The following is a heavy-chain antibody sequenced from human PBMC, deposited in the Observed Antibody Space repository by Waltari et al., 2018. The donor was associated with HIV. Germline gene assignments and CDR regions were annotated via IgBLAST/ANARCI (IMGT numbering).Heavy chain of an antibody. V-gene: IGHV3-30*02. D-gene: IGHD5-18*01. CDR3: AKQWKRLYYGMDV. Sequence: QVQLEESGGGVVQPGGSLRLSCYASGFVFRTYGMHWVRQAPGKGLEWVAFIRFYGSNKYYADSVKGRFTISRDNSKNILYLQINSLRAADTAVYYCAKQWKRLYYGMDVWGQGTTVTVSS. J-gene: IGHJ6*02. CDR2: IRFYGSNK. CDR1: GFVFRTYG.